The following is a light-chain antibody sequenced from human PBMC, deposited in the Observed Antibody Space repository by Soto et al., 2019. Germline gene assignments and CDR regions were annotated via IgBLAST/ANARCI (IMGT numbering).Light chain of an antibody. Sequence: QSVLTQPPSASGTPGQRVTISCSGSYSNIGNNTVNWYQQLPGTAPKLLIYSNNQRPSGVPDRFSGSKSGTSASLAISGLQSEDEADYYCAAWDDSLNGVVFGGGTKLTVL. J-gene: IGLJ2*01. V-gene: IGLV1-44*01. CDR3: AAWDDSLNGVV. CDR2: SNN. CDR1: YSNIGNNT.